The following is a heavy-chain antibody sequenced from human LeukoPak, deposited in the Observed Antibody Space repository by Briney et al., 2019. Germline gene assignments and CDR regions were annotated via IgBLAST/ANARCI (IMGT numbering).Heavy chain of an antibody. CDR3: ARDQRSESYYPWGWFDP. J-gene: IGHJ5*02. Sequence: GGSLRLSCAASGFTFSSYSMNWVRQAPGKGLEWVSSISSSSSYIYYADSVKGRFTISRDNSKNTLYLQMNSLRPEDTAVYYCARDQRSESYYPWGWFDPWGQGTLVTVSS. V-gene: IGHV3-21*01. D-gene: IGHD1-26*01. CDR1: GFTFSSYS. CDR2: ISSSSSYI.